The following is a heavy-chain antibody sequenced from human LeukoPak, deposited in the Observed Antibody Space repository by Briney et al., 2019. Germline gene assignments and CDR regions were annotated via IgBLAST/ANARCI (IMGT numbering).Heavy chain of an antibody. CDR3: ESGGGQQDAFDY. CDR2: IYSGGST. CDR1: GFTVSINY. V-gene: IGHV3-53*01. Sequence: GGSLRLSCAASGFTVSINYMICLRQAPGKGLEGCSFIYSGGSTYYAVSVKCRFTISRDNSKNKLCLEMNGLRAEDKGVYYCESGGGQQDAFDYWGQGTLVTVSS. J-gene: IGHJ4*02. D-gene: IGHD6-13*01.